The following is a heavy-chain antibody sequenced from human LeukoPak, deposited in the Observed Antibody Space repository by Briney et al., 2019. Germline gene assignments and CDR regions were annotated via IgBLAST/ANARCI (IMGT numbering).Heavy chain of an antibody. V-gene: IGHV4-34*01. CDR2: INHSGST. D-gene: IGHD2-15*01. Sequence: SETLSLTCAVSGGSFSGYYWSWIRQPPGKGLEWIGEINHSGSTNYNPSLKSRVTISVDTSRNQFSLKLSSVTAADTAVYYCARVVVVPYYYYGMDVWGKGTADSVS. J-gene: IGHJ6*04. CDR3: ARVVVVPYYYYGMDV. CDR1: GGSFSGYY.